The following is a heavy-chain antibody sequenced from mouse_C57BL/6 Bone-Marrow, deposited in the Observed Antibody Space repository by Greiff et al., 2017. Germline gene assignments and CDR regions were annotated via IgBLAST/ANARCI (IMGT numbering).Heavy chain of an antibody. CDR2: ISSGGSYT. CDR1: GFTFSSYG. J-gene: IGHJ3*01. D-gene: IGHD3-2*02. V-gene: IGHV5-6*01. Sequence: EVQLQEPGGDLVKPGGSLKLSCEASGFTFSSYGMSWVRQTPDKRLEWVANISSGGSYTYYPHSVKGRVTVTIDKAKNTLYRQMSSLKSEDTAMYYCARLDSSGPFAYWGQGTLVTVSA. CDR3: ARLDSSGPFAY.